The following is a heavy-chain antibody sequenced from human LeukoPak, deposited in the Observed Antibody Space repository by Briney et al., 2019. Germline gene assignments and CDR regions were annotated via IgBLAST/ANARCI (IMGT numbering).Heavy chain of an antibody. Sequence: SETLSLTCTVSGGSVSSGSYYWSWIRQPPGKGLEWIGYIYYSGSTNYNPSLKSRVTISVDTSKNQFSLKLSSVTAADTAVYYCASSRYYDILTGYYRGLDFGYWGQGTLVTVSS. CDR1: GGSVSSGSYY. J-gene: IGHJ4*02. CDR3: ASSRYYDILTGYYRGLDFGY. CDR2: IYYSGST. V-gene: IGHV4-61*01. D-gene: IGHD3-9*01.